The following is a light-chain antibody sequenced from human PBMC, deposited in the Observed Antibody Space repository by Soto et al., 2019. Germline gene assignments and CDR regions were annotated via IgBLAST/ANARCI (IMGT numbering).Light chain of an antibody. V-gene: IGLV2-14*01. CDR3: TSFSSSTSLYV. Sequence: QSVLTQPASVSGSLGQSITISCTRTTRDIAGYNYISWYQQLPGKAPKLMIYQVTIRPSGISNRFSGSKSGNTASLTISGLQAEDEADYYCTSFSSSTSLYVFGTGTKVTV. CDR1: TRDIAGYNY. J-gene: IGLJ1*01. CDR2: QVT.